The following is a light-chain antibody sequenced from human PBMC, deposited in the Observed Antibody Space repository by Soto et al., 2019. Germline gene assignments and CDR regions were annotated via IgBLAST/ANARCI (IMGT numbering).Light chain of an antibody. Sequence: VLTQSPATLSLSPGERGTLSCRASQSVGSYLAWYQQKGGQAPRLLIHDASSRATGIPARFSGSGSGTDFTLTITSLETEDFAVYYCQQRSNWPSTFGQGTKVDIK. CDR3: QQRSNWPST. V-gene: IGKV3-11*01. CDR2: DAS. J-gene: IGKJ1*01. CDR1: QSVGSY.